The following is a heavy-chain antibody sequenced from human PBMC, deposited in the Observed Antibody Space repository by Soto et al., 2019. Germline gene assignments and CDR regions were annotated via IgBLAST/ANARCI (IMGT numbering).Heavy chain of an antibody. CDR3: ARDRGYDAHDYYYNAMDV. CDR1: GFSFSNYT. CDR2: IRGFSPYT. V-gene: IGHV3-21*01. J-gene: IGHJ6*02. D-gene: IGHD2-15*01. Sequence: EVQLVESGGGLVKPGGSLRLSCAASGFSFSNYTLNWVRQAPGKGLEWVSGIRGFSPYTFYAESVKGRFTISRDNAKNSLYLQMNSRRAEDTAVYYCARDRGYDAHDYYYNAMDVWGQGTTVTVSS.